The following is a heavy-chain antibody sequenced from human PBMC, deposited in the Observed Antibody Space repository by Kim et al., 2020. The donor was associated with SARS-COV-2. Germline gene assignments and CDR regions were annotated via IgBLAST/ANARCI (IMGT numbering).Heavy chain of an antibody. V-gene: IGHV4-30-4*01. CDR1: AGSISSGAYY. CDR3: ARVDRYRSGNYDDWF. Sequence: SETLSLTCTVSAGSISSGAYYWSWIRQPPGKGLEWIGYIYYTGTTYYNPSLKSRVSMSVDTSNNQFSLKLSSVTAADTAVYYCARVDRYRSGNYDDWF. CDR2: IYYTGTT. J-gene: IGHJ5*01. D-gene: IGHD3-10*01.